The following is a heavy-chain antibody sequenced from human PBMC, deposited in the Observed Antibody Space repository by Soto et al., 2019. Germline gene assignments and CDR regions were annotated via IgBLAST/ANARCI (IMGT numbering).Heavy chain of an antibody. CDR3: ERDGRWIVGDDGDI. V-gene: IGHV1-2*02. CDR1: GYTYTSYG. J-gene: IGHJ3*02. D-gene: IGHD1-26*01. CDR2: ISANSGST. Sequence: GASVKVSCKASGYTYTSYGISWVRQAPGQGLEWMGWISANSGSTNYAQKFQGRVTMTRDTSISTAYMELSRLRSDDTAVYYCERDGRWIVGDDGDIWGQGTMVTVSS.